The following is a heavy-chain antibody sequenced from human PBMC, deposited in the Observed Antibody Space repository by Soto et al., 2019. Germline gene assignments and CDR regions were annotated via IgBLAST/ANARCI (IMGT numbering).Heavy chain of an antibody. V-gene: IGHV3-33*01. J-gene: IGHJ5*02. CDR2: INDGSAE. CDR1: GFSFSAHG. D-gene: IGHD1-1*01. CDR3: ARDDLFVDNALHH. Sequence: QVQLVESGGGVVRPGTSLRLSCAATGFSFSAHGMHWVRQAPGKGLEWLAVINDGSAEGSADSVRGRFTISRDNPRNLLYLQMDNLRAADSALYYCARDDLFVDNALHHWGQGTLVTVSS.